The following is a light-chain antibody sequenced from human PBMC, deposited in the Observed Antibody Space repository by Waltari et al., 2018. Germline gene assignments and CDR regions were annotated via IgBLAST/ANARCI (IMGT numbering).Light chain of an antibody. CDR2: DIS. CDR1: QSVTNY. Sequence: VLTQSPATLSLSPGERAPLSCSARQSVTNYLAWYQQKPGQAPRLLIYDISTRATAIPARFNGSGSGTDFTLTISSLEPEDFAVYYCLQRDRWLTFGGGTKVEIK. J-gene: IGKJ4*01. V-gene: IGKV3-11*01. CDR3: LQRDRWLT.